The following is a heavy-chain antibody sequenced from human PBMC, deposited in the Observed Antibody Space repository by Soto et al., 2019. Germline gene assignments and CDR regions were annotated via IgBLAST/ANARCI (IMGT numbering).Heavy chain of an antibody. J-gene: IGHJ4*02. CDR2: IYFSGST. V-gene: IGHV4-59*01. Sequence: QVHLQESGPGLVKPSETLSLTCTVSGGSINGYYWNWIRQTPGKGLEWLGYIYFSGSTHYNPSLKPRLTISLDTSKKQFSLKLSSVTAADPAVYYCARQEAVPGTPFDSWGQGTLVSVSS. CDR1: GGSINGYY. D-gene: IGHD6-19*01. CDR3: ARQEAVPGTPFDS.